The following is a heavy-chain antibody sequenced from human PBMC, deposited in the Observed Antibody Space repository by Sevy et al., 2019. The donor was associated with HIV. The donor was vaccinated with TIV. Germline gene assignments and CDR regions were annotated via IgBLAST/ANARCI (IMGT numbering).Heavy chain of an antibody. Sequence: SETLSLTCAVSGGSISSGGYSWSWIRQPPGKGLEWIGYIYHSGSTYYNPSLKSRVTISGDRSKNQFSLKLGSVTAADTAGYYCARGRLALAYCGGDGYPYLDYWGQGTLVTVSS. CDR1: GGSISSGGYS. D-gene: IGHD2-21*02. CDR3: ARGRLALAYCGGDGYPYLDY. CDR2: IYHSGST. V-gene: IGHV4-30-2*01. J-gene: IGHJ4*02.